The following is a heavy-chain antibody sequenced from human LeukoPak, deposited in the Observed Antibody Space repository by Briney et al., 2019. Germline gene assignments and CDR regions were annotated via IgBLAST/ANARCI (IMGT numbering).Heavy chain of an antibody. Sequence: GASVKVSCKTSGYSFTSYWIGWVRQMPGKGLEWMGIIYPGDSDTRYSPSFQGQVTISADKSIGTAYLQWSSLKASDTAMYYCARQSSSWFDYWGQGTLVTVSS. CDR2: IYPGDSDT. D-gene: IGHD6-13*01. CDR1: GYSFTSYW. J-gene: IGHJ4*02. V-gene: IGHV5-51*01. CDR3: ARQSSSWFDY.